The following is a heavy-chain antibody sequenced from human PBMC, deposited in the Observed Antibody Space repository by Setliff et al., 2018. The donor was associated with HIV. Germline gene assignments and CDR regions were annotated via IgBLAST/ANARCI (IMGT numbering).Heavy chain of an antibody. CDR2: IKNIYEGGTT. V-gene: IGHV3-15*01. Sequence: PGGSLRLSCTASGFPFDKAWMSWVRQAPGKGLEWVGRIKNIYEGGTTDYAAPVKGRFTISRDDSESTVYLQMNSLETEDTAVYYCARGAVGGAFDIWGQGTMVTVSS. J-gene: IGHJ3*02. D-gene: IGHD3-16*01. CDR3: ARGAVGGAFDI. CDR1: GFPFDKAW.